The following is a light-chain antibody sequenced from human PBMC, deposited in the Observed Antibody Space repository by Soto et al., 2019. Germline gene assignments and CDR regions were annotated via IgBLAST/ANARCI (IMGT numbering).Light chain of an antibody. V-gene: IGLV4-60*02. CDR3: ETWDSNTRV. CDR2: LEGSGSY. CDR1: SGHSSYI. Sequence: QPVLTQSSSASASLGSLVKLTCTLSSGHSSYIIAWHQQKPGKAPRYLMKLEGSGSYNKGSGVPDRFSGSSSGADRYLTISNLQFEDEADYYCETWDSNTRVFGGGTKLTVL. J-gene: IGLJ2*01.